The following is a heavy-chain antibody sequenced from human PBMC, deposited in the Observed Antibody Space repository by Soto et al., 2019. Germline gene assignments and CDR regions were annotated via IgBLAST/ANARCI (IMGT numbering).Heavy chain of an antibody. CDR3: AKDFMTTVVTPFFDY. CDR2: ISWNSGSI. D-gene: IGHD4-17*01. CDR1: GGTFDDYA. V-gene: IGHV3-9*01. Sequence: GGSLRLSWAASGGTFDDYAVHWVRQPPGKGLEWVSSISWNSGSIGYADSVKCRFTISRDNANNSLYLQINSLRAEDTALYYCAKDFMTTVVTPFFDYWGQGTLVTV. J-gene: IGHJ4*02.